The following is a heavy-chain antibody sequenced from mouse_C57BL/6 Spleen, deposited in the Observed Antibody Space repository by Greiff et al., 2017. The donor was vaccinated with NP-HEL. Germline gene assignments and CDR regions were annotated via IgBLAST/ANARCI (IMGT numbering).Heavy chain of an antibody. V-gene: IGHV1-4*01. D-gene: IGHD6-1*01. CDR3: AMCGDYAMDY. CDR2: INPSSGYT. Sequence: QVQLQQSGAELARPGASVKMSCKASGYTFTSYTMHWVKQRPGQGLEWIGYINPSSGYTKYNQKFKDKATLTADKSSSTAYMQLSRLPSDDSAVYYFAMCGDYAMDYWGQGTSVTVSS. CDR1: GYTFTSYT. J-gene: IGHJ4*01.